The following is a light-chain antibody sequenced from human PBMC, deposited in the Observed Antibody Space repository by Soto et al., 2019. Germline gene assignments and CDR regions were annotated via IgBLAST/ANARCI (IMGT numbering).Light chain of an antibody. J-gene: IGKJ1*01. CDR1: QYVSVRF. CDR2: GAS. V-gene: IGKV3-20*01. CDR3: QQYGSSPQT. Sequence: EIVLTQSPGTLSLSPGESATLSCRASQYVSVRFLAWYQQKPGQAPRLLIYGASSRATGTPGRFSGSGSGTDFTLTITRLEPEDFAVYYCQQYGSSPQTFGQGTKVDIK.